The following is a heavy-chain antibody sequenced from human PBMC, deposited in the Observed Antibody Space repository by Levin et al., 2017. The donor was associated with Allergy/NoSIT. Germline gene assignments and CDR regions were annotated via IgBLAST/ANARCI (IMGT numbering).Heavy chain of an antibody. CDR2: IYYSGST. CDR1: GGSVSSGSYY. V-gene: IGHV4-61*01. CDR3: ARGCSGCAIDY. D-gene: IGHD2-15*01. J-gene: IGHJ4*02. Sequence: PSETLSLTCTVSGGSVSSGSYYWSWIRQPPGKGLEWIGYIYYSGSTNYNPSLKSRVTISVDTSKNQFSLKLSSVTAADTAVYYCARGCSGCAIDYWGQGTLVTVSS.